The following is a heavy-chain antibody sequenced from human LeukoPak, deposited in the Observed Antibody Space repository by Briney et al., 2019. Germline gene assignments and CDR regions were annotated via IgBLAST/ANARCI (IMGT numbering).Heavy chain of an antibody. D-gene: IGHD1-14*01. CDR2: IYTSGST. CDR1: GGSISSGSYY. Sequence: SQTLSLTCTVSGGSISSGSYYWSWIRQPAGKGLEWIGRIYTSGSTNYNPSLKSRVTISVDTSKNQFSLKLSSVTAADTAVYYCASLLEEPYYYYMDVWGKGTTVTVSS. J-gene: IGHJ6*03. CDR3: ASLLEEPYYYYMDV. V-gene: IGHV4-61*02.